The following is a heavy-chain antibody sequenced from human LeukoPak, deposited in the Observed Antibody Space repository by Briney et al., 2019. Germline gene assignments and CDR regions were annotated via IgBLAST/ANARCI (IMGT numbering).Heavy chain of an antibody. CDR2: IYSAGST. Sequence: GALRLSCATSGFTVSSNCMSWVRQAPGKGLEWVSVIYSAGSTYYADSVKGRFTISRDTSKSTLYLQMNSLRAEDTAAYYCARDRKEWNLWGQGTLVTVSS. D-gene: IGHD3-3*01. CDR1: GFTVSSNC. J-gene: IGHJ4*02. CDR3: ARDRKEWNL. V-gene: IGHV3-66*01.